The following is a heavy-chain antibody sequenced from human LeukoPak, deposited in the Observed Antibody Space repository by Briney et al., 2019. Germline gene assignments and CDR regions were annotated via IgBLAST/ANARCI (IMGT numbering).Heavy chain of an antibody. CDR1: GYTFTDYG. CDR3: VRVKSNNWWGNFDY. D-gene: IGHD1-20*01. CDR2: VGANTGNT. Sequence: ASVKVSCKAFGYTFTDYGITWVRQAPGQGLRGWGWVGANTGNTNYAQRFQGRVTMTIDTSTSTAYMELRSLGSDDTAVYYCVRVKSNNWWGNFDYWGQGTLVTVSS. V-gene: IGHV1-18*04. J-gene: IGHJ4*02.